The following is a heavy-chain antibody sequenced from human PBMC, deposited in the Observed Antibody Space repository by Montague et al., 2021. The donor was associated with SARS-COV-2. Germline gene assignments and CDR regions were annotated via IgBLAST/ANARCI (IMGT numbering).Heavy chain of an antibody. Sequence: SETLSLTCDFAGGSFGDYAWSWIRQSPGKRLEWIGYLSYGGRPIYNPSLESRVSISVDTSKNQFSLRLRSVIAADTAVYYCAGRLPQYTSGWYFDQWGQGTLVAVSS. V-gene: IGHV4-59*08. D-gene: IGHD6-19*01. CDR2: LSYGGRP. CDR1: GGSFGDYA. CDR3: AGRLPQYTSGWYFDQ. J-gene: IGHJ4*02.